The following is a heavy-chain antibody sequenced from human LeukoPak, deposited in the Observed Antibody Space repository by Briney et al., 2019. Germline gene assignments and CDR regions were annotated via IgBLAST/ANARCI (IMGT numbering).Heavy chain of an antibody. CDR1: GGSISSGDYY. CDR3: ARGDCSSTSCFYDAFDI. CDR2: IYYSGST. Sequence: SETLSLTCTVSGGSISSGDYYWSWIRQPPGKGLEWIGYIYYSGSTYYNPSLKSRVTISVDTSKSQFSLKLSSVTAADTAVYYCARGDCSSTSCFYDAFDIWGQGTMVTVSS. D-gene: IGHD2-2*01. J-gene: IGHJ3*02. V-gene: IGHV4-30-4*08.